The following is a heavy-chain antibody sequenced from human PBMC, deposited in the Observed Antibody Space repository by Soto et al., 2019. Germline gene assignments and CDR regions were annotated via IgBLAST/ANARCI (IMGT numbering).Heavy chain of an antibody. D-gene: IGHD6-6*01. J-gene: IGHJ4*02. CDR2: ISSSSSYI. CDR3: ARVPPLVPGY. CDR1: GFTFSSYS. Sequence: EVQLVESGGGLVQPGGSLRLSCAASGFTFSSYSMNWVRQAPGKGLEWVSYISSSSSYIYYADSVKGRFTISRDNAKNSLYLQMNSLRAEDTAVYYCARVPPLVPGYWGQGTLVTVSS. V-gene: IGHV3-21*05.